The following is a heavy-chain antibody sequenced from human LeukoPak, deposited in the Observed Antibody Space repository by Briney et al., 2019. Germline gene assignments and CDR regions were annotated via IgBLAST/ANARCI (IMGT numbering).Heavy chain of an antibody. J-gene: IGHJ4*02. CDR3: ARDRGGYSGYDQIY. CDR1: GYTFTDYY. CDR2: INPNSGGT. V-gene: IGHV1-2*02. D-gene: IGHD5-12*01. Sequence: ASVKVSCKAFGYTFTDYYMHWVRQAPGQGLEWMGWINPNSGGTNYAQKCQGRVTMPLESSISTAYMELSRLRFDDTAVYYCARDRGGYSGYDQIYWGQGTLVTVSS.